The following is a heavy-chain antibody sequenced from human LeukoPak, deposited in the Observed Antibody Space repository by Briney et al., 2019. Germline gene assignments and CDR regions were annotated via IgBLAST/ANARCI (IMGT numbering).Heavy chain of an antibody. Sequence: SETLSLTCTVSGGSISSCYWSWIRQPPGKGLEWIGYIYYSGSTKYNPSLKSRVSISVDTSKNQFSLKLSSVTAADTAVYYCARDSGYCSGGSCYSVYFDYWGQGTLVTVSS. J-gene: IGHJ4*02. D-gene: IGHD2-15*01. CDR3: ARDSGYCSGGSCYSVYFDY. CDR1: GGSISSCY. V-gene: IGHV4-59*01. CDR2: IYYSGST.